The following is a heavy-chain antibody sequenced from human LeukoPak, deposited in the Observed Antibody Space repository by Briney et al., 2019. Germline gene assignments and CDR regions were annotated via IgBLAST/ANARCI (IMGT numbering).Heavy chain of an antibody. CDR3: AKYQLLYNWFDP. CDR2: ISGSGGST. Sequence: GGSLRLSCAASGFTFSSYAMSWVRQAPGKGLEWVSAISGSGGSTYYADSAKGRFTISRDNSKNTLYLQMNSLRAEDTAVYYCAKYQLLYNWFDPWGQGTLVTVSS. D-gene: IGHD2-2*01. V-gene: IGHV3-23*01. CDR1: GFTFSSYA. J-gene: IGHJ5*02.